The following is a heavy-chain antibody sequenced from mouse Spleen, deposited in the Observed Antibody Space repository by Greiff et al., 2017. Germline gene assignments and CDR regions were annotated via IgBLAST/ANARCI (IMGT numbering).Heavy chain of an antibody. CDR3: ARSRGYGGAWFAY. D-gene: IGHD2-2*01. Sequence: QVHVKQPGAELVMPGASVKLSCKASGYTFTSYWMHWVKQRPGQGLEWIGEIDPSDSYTNYNQKFKGKATLTVDKSSSTAYMQLSSLTSEDSAVYYCARSRGYGGAWFAYWGQGTLVTVSA. V-gene: IGHV1-69*01. CDR1: GYTFTSYW. CDR2: IDPSDSYT. J-gene: IGHJ3*01.